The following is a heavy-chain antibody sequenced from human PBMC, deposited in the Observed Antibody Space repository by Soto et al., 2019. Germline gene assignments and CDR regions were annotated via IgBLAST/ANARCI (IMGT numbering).Heavy chain of an antibody. CDR1: GYTFTSYG. D-gene: IGHD6-19*01. V-gene: IGHV1-18*01. Sequence: ASVKVSCKASGYTFTSYGISWVRQAPGQGLEWMGWISAYNGNTNYAQKLQGRVTMTTDTSTSTAYMELRSLRSDDTAVYYCSIDLPVAGGYYYYYYGMDVWGQGTTVTVSS. J-gene: IGHJ6*02. CDR2: ISAYNGNT. CDR3: SIDLPVAGGYYYYYYGMDV.